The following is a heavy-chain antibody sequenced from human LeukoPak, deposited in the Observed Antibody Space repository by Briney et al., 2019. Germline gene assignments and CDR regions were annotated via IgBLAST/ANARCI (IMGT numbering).Heavy chain of an antibody. J-gene: IGHJ6*03. D-gene: IGHD6-6*01. CDR2: IYYSGST. Sequence: SETLSLTCTVSGGSISSHYWSWIRQPPGKGLEWIGYIYYSGSTNYKPSLKSRVTISVDTSKNQFSLKLSSVTAADTAVYYCAMGSDYYYYMDVWGKGTTVTVSS. V-gene: IGHV4-59*11. CDR3: AMGSDYYYYMDV. CDR1: GGSISSHY.